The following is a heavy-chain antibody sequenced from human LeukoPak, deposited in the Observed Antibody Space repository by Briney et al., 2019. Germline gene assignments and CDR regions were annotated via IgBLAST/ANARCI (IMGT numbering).Heavy chain of an antibody. CDR2: IYYSGST. J-gene: IGHJ4*02. Sequence: PSETLSLTCTVSGGSISSYYWSWIRQPPGKGLEWIGYIYYSGSTNYNPSLKSRVTISVDTSKNQFSLKVSSVTAADTAVYYCARSRITIFGVVTQLDYWGQGTLVTVSS. CDR1: GGSISSYY. D-gene: IGHD3-3*01. V-gene: IGHV4-59*01. CDR3: ARSRITIFGVVTQLDY.